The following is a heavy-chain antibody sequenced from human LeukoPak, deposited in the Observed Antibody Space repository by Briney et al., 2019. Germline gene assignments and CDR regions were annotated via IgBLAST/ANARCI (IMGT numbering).Heavy chain of an antibody. CDR1: GFSFSCFA. Sequence: GGSLLLSCASSGFSFSCFAMGWVRPSRGKGLEWLSTINGGGNTTFYSDSVKGRFTISRDNSKNTLYLHMDSLRPDDTAIYYCTKELHVAVAVADYYYFYMDVWGRGTAVTVSS. J-gene: IGHJ6*03. V-gene: IGHV3-23*01. D-gene: IGHD6-19*01. CDR2: INGGGNTT. CDR3: TKELHVAVAVADYYYFYMDV.